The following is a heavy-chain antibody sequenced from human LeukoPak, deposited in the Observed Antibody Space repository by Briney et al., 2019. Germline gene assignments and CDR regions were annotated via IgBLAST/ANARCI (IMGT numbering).Heavy chain of an antibody. J-gene: IGHJ4*02. CDR3: ARDGGRLYGSGDY. CDR2: IYYSGST. Sequence: SSETLSLTCAVSGGSISGSNWWSWVRQPPGKGQEWIGSIYYSGSTYYNPSLKSRVTISVDTSKNQFSLKLSSVTAADTAVYYCARDGGRLYGSGDYWGQGTLVTVSS. D-gene: IGHD3-10*01. CDR1: GGSISGSNW. V-gene: IGHV4-4*02.